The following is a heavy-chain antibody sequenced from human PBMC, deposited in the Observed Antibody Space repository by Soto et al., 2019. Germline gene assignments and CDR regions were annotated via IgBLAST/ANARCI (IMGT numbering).Heavy chain of an antibody. V-gene: IGHV1-69*01. Sequence: QVQLVQSGAEVKKPGSSVKVSCKASGGTFSSYAISWVRQAPGQGLEWMGGIIPIFGTANYAQKFQGRVTITADESTSTAYMGLSSLRSEDTAVYYCARFEKGARLYYYYGMDVWGQGTTVTVSS. D-gene: IGHD3-16*01. CDR3: ARFEKGARLYYYYGMDV. CDR2: IIPIFGTA. CDR1: GGTFSSYA. J-gene: IGHJ6*02.